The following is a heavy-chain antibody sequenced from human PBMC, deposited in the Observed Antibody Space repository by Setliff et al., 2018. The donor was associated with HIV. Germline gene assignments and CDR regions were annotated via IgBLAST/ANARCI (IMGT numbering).Heavy chain of an antibody. Sequence: SVKVSCKASGGTFSSYAISWVRQAPGQGLEWMGGIIPILGIANYAQKFQGRVTITADKSTSTAYMELSSLRSEDTAVYYCARVNRLVEMATTGHFDYWGQGTPVTVSS. CDR3: ARVNRLVEMATTGHFDY. CDR1: GGTFSSYA. D-gene: IGHD5-12*01. V-gene: IGHV1-69*10. CDR2: IIPILGIA. J-gene: IGHJ4*02.